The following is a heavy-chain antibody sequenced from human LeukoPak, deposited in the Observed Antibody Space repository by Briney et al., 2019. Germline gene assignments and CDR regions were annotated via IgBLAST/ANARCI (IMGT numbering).Heavy chain of an antibody. CDR3: TRLRIHDYGDYWPDP. CDR1: GFTFSSYA. J-gene: IGHJ5*02. CDR2: ISGSGGST. Sequence: GGSLRLSCAASGFTFSSYAMSWVRQAPGKGLEWVSAISGSGGSTYYADSVKGRFTISRDNSKNTLYLQMNSLRAEDTAVYYCTRLRIHDYGDYWPDPWGQGTLVTVSS. D-gene: IGHD4-17*01. V-gene: IGHV3-23*01.